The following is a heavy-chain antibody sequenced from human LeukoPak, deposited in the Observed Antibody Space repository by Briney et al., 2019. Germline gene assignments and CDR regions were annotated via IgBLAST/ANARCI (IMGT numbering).Heavy chain of an antibody. V-gene: IGHV4-4*07. D-gene: IGHD6-13*01. CDR1: GGSISSYY. J-gene: IGHJ4*02. CDR2: IYTSGST. CDR3: ARVEQAAAGRWDYFDY. Sequence: SETLPLTCTVSGGSISSYYWSWIRQPAGKGPEWIGRIYTSGSTNYNPSLKSRVTMSVDTSKNQFSLKLSSVTAADTAVYYCARVEQAAAGRWDYFDYWGQGTLVTVSS.